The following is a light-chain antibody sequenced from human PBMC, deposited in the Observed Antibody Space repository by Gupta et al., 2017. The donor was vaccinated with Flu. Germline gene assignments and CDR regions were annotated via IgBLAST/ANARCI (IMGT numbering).Light chain of an antibody. CDR1: ALPKQY. V-gene: IGLV3-25*02. J-gene: IGLJ2*01. CDR2: KDS. Sequence: SYELTQPPSVSVSPGQTARITCSGDALPKQYAYWYQQKPGQAPVLVIYKDSERPSGIPERFSGSSSGTTVTLTISGVQAEDEADYYCQSADSSGTYFVFGGGTKVTVL. CDR3: QSADSSGTYFV.